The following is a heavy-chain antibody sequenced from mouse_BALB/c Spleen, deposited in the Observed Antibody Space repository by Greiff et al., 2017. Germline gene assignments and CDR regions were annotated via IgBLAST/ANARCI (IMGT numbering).Heavy chain of an antibody. D-gene: IGHD6-5*01. CDR1: GFTFSSFG. CDR2: ISSGSSTI. V-gene: IGHV5-17*02. CDR3: ARCYAHEGLAY. J-gene: IGHJ3*01. Sequence: EVMLVESGGGLVQPGGSRKLSCAASGFTFSSFGMHWVRQAPAKGLEWVAYISSGSSTIYYADTVKGRFPISRDNPKNTLFLQMTSLRSEDTAMYYWARCYAHEGLAYWGQGTLVTVSA.